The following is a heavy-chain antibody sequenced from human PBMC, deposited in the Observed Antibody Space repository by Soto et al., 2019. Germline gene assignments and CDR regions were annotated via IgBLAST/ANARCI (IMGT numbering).Heavy chain of an antibody. D-gene: IGHD5-12*01. CDR1: GGSISSSSYY. CDR2: IYYSGST. V-gene: IGHV4-39*07. CDR3: ARDVIRATILDY. J-gene: IGHJ4*02. Sequence: ASETLSLTCTVSGGSISSSSYYWGWIRQPPGKGLEWIGSIYYSGSTYYNPSLKSRVTISVDTSKNQFSLKLSSVTAADTAVYYCARDVIRATILDYWGQGTLVTVSS.